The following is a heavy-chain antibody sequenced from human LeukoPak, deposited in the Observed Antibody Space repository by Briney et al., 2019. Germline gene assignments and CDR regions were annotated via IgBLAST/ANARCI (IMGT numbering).Heavy chain of an antibody. CDR1: GFTFSSYA. CDR2: ISYDGSNK. V-gene: IGHV3-30*04. J-gene: IGHJ4*02. Sequence: PGRSLRLSCAASGFTFSSYAMHWVRQAPGKGLEWVAVISYDGSNKYYADSVKGRFTISRDDSKNTLYLQMNSLRAEDTAVYYCARIVVVVAANYFDYWGQGTLVTVSS. CDR3: ARIVVVVAANYFDY. D-gene: IGHD2-15*01.